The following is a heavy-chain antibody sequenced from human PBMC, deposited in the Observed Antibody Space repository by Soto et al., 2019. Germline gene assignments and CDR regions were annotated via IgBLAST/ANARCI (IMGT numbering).Heavy chain of an antibody. V-gene: IGHV3-23*01. CDR3: AKARCSTTNCYVPDY. CDR2: ISGSGGSP. D-gene: IGHD2-2*01. CDR1: GFTFSSYA. Sequence: GGSLRLSCAASGFTFSSYAMSWVRQAPGKGLEWVSAISGSGGSPSYADSVQGRFTISRDNPKNALYLQMNSLRVEDTAMYYCAKARCSTTNCYVPDYWGQGTLVTVSS. J-gene: IGHJ4*02.